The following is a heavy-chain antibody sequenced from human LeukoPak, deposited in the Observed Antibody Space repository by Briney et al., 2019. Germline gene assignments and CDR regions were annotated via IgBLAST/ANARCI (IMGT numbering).Heavy chain of an antibody. J-gene: IGHJ4*02. CDR1: GGSISSGSYY. V-gene: IGHV4-61*02. D-gene: IGHD4-23*01. CDR2: IYTSGST. Sequence: PSQTLSLTCTVSGGSISSGSYYWSWIRQPAGKGLEWIGRIYTSGSTNCNPSLKSRVTISVDTSKNQFSLKLSSVTAADTAVYYCARVTVVTLYFDYWGQGTLVTVSS. CDR3: ARVTVVTLYFDY.